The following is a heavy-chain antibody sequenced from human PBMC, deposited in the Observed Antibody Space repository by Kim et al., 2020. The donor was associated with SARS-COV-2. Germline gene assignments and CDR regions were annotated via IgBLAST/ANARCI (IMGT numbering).Heavy chain of an antibody. V-gene: IGHV3-53*01. CDR1: GFTVSSNY. D-gene: IGHD6-13*01. J-gene: IGHJ6*02. Sequence: GGSLRLSCAASGFTVSSNYMSWVRQAPGKGLEWVSVIYSGGSTYYADSVKGRFTISRDNSKNTLYLQMNSLRAEDTAVYYCARDLYSSSWYGNYYYYGMDVWGQGTTVTVSS. CDR2: IYSGGST. CDR3: ARDLYSSSWYGNYYYYGMDV.